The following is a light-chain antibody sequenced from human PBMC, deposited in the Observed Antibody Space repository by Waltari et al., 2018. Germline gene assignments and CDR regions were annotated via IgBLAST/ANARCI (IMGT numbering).Light chain of an antibody. CDR1: SGPSNYA. V-gene: IGLV4-69*01. CDR3: QTWDTDIHVV. J-gene: IGLJ2*01. Sequence: QLVLTQSPSASASPGASVKLTCTLSSGPSNYAIAWHQQQPKKGPRYLMKLNSDGSHTKGDGIPDRFSGSSSGAERFLTISSLQSEDEGDYYCQTWDTDIHVVFGGGTKLIVL. CDR2: LNSDGSH.